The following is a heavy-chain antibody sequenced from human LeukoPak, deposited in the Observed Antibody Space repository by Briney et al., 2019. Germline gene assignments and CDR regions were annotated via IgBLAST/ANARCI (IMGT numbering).Heavy chain of an antibody. J-gene: IGHJ4*02. CDR3: AKDKAPLYSGYDWDLDF. CDR1: GFTFHQYA. Sequence: GGSLRLSCAASGFTFHQYAIHWVRQVPGKGLEWVSGISWNSGSIGYADSVRGRFTISRDNAKNSVYLQMNSLRAEDTALYYCAKDKAPLYSGYDWDLDFWGQGTLVIVSS. D-gene: IGHD5-12*01. CDR2: ISWNSGSI. V-gene: IGHV3-9*01.